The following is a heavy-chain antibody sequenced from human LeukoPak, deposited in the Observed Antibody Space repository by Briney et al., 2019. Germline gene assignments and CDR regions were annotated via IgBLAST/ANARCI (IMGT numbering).Heavy chain of an antibody. CDR2: VYTSEDA. J-gene: IGHJ4*02. CDR1: GGSLNSYY. D-gene: IGHD2-21*02. Sequence: PSETLSLTCSVSGGSLNSYYWSWIRQPAGKGLEWIGRVYTSEDAKYNPSLESRVGMSLDTSKNQFSLKLSSVTAADTAVYYCARYGDPNYYFDYWGQGTLVTVSA. V-gene: IGHV4-4*07. CDR3: ARYGDPNYYFDY.